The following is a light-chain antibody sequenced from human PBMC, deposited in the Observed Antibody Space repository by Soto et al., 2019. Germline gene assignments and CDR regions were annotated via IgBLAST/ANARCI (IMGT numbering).Light chain of an antibody. V-gene: IGKV3-15*01. CDR2: GAS. Sequence: EIVMTQSPATLSVSPGERVTLSCRASQSVSSNLAWYQQKPGQAPRLLIYGASTRATGIPARIGGSGSGTEFTLTISSRQSEDFAVYYCQQYNNWPPWTFGQGTKVEI. CDR3: QQYNNWPPWT. J-gene: IGKJ1*01. CDR1: QSVSSN.